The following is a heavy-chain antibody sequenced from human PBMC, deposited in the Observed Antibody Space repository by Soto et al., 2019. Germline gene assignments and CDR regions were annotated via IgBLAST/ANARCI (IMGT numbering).Heavy chain of an antibody. CDR2: INVYSGTT. CDR1: GYTFSDYG. J-gene: IGHJ4*02. V-gene: IGHV1-18*01. CDR3: ARGRGGYLSSSGHTHNYLDY. D-gene: IGHD3-22*01. Sequence: QVHLVQSGSEVKTAGAAVKVSCKASGYTFSDYGVSWVRQAPGQGLEWMGWINVYSGTTNYLPKFQGRVTMTTVTSTSTLYMELRDLSSEDTAVYYCARGRGGYLSSSGHTHNYLDYWGQGTLVTVSS.